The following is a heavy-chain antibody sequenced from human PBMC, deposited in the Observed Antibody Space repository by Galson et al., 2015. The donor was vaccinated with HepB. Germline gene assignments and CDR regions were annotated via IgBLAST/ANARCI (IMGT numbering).Heavy chain of an antibody. D-gene: IGHD4-17*01. CDR2: INPSGGST. CDR1: GYTFTSYY. V-gene: IGHV1-46*01. CDR3: ARDRNYGDYSGPIDP. J-gene: IGHJ5*02. Sequence: SVKVSCKASGYTFTSYYMHWVRQAPGQGLEWMGIINPSGGSTSYAQKFQGRVTMTRDTSTSTVYMELSSLRSEDTAVYYCARDRNYGDYSGPIDPWGQGTLVTVSS.